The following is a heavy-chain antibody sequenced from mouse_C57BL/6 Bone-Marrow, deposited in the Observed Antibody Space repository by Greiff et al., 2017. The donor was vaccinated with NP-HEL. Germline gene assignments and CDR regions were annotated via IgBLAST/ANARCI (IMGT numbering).Heavy chain of an antibody. D-gene: IGHD1-1*01. J-gene: IGHJ2*01. CDR1: GYTFTSYW. Sequence: QVQLQQPGAELVKPGASVKMSCKASGYTFTSYWITWVKQRPGQGLEWIGDIYPGSGSTNYNEKFKSKATLTVDTSSSTAYMQLSSLTSEDSAVYYCASKFITTVVAGDYWGKGTTLTVSS. CDR2: IYPGSGST. V-gene: IGHV1-55*01. CDR3: ASKFITTVVAGDY.